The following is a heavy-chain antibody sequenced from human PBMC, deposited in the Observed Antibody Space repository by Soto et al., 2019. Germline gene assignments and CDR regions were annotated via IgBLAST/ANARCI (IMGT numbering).Heavy chain of an antibody. V-gene: IGHV4-30-4*01. J-gene: IGHJ6*02. CDR1: GDSISSADYY. D-gene: IGHD1-1*01. CDR2: IFYSGTT. Sequence: SSETLSLTCTVSGDSISSADYYWSWIRQTPGKGLEWIGHIFYSGTTYYNPSLKSRLTISVDTSKNHFSLRLTSVTAADTAVYYCARDLWVEPELYYYGMDVWGQGTTVTVSS. CDR3: ARDLWVEPELYYYGMDV.